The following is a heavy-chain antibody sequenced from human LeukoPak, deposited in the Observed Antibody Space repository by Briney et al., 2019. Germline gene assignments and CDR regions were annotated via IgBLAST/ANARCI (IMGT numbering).Heavy chain of an antibody. CDR3: ARRRGYSGFDR. Sequence: GGSLRLSCAASGFTFSSYAMHWVRQAPGKGLEWVAVISCDGSNKYYADSVKGRFTISRDNSKNTLYLQMNSLRAEDTAVYYCARRRGYSGFDRWGQGTLVTVSS. CDR2: ISCDGSNK. CDR1: GFTFSSYA. J-gene: IGHJ5*02. V-gene: IGHV3-30-3*01. D-gene: IGHD5-12*01.